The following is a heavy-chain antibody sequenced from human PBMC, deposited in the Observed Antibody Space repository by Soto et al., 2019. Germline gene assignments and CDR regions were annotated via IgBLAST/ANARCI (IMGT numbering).Heavy chain of an antibody. V-gene: IGHV4-31*03. Sequence: PSETLSLTCTVSGGSISSGGYYWSWIRQHPGKGLEWIGYIYYSGSTYYNPSLKSRVTISVDTSKNQFSLKLSSVTAADTAVYYCARAPYGSGSYYKKYYYYYMDVWGKGTTVTVSS. D-gene: IGHD3-10*01. CDR3: ARAPYGSGSYYKKYYYYYMDV. CDR2: IYYSGST. CDR1: GGSISSGGYY. J-gene: IGHJ6*03.